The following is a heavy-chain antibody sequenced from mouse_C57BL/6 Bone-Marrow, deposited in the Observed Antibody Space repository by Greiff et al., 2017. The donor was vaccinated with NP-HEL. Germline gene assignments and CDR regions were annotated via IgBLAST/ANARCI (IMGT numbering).Heavy chain of an antibody. J-gene: IGHJ4*01. V-gene: IGHV1-4*01. CDR3: ARNYYGSSSYAMDY. CDR1: GYTFTSYT. CDR2: INPSSGYT. Sequence: VKLMESGAELARPGASVKMSCKASGYTFTSYTMHWVKQRPGQGLEWIGYINPSSGYTKYNQKFKDKATLTADKSSSTAYMQLSSLTSEDSAVYYCARNYYGSSSYAMDYWGQGTSVTVSS. D-gene: IGHD1-1*01.